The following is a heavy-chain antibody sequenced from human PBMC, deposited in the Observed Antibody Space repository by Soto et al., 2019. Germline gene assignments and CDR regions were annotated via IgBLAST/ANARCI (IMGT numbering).Heavy chain of an antibody. CDR2: IIPIFGTT. D-gene: IGHD6-13*01. CDR3: ARGRGIGFSSSWNIYWFYNNDV. CDR1: GGTFSNYA. J-gene: IGHJ6*02. V-gene: IGHV1-69*13. Sequence: ASVNVSCKAAGGTFSNYALSWVRQAPGQGLEWMGGIIPIFGTTNYAQKFQGRVTITADDSATTAHMELSSPRSEDTAVYYCARGRGIGFSSSWNIYWFYNNDVWGQGTTVTVSS.